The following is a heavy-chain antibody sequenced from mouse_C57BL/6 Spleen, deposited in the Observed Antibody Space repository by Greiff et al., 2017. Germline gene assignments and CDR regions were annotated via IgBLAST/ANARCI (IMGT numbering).Heavy chain of an antibody. J-gene: IGHJ2*01. CDR3: ARGITTVVATRDFDY. CDR1: GYTFTSYW. Sequence: QVQLQQPGAELVMPGASVKLSCKASGYTFTSYWMHWVKQRPGQGLEWIGEIDPSDSYTNYNQKFKGKSTLTVDKSSSTAYMQLSSLTSEDSAVYYWARGITTVVATRDFDYWGQGTTLTVSS. CDR2: IDPSDSYT. D-gene: IGHD1-1*01. V-gene: IGHV1-69*01.